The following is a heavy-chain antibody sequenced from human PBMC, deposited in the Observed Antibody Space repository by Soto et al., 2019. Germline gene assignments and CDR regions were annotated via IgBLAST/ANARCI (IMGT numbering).Heavy chain of an antibody. CDR1: GYSFSTYW. D-gene: IGHD6-13*01. CDR2: IYPRDSDT. V-gene: IGHV5-51*01. Sequence: GESLKISCKASGYSFSTYWIIWVRQMPGKGLEWMGVIYPRDSDTRYNPSFQGRVTVSVDKSITTAYLQWSSLQASDTAIYYCATYSRSWFYFDYWGQGTLVTVSS. J-gene: IGHJ4*02. CDR3: ATYSRSWFYFDY.